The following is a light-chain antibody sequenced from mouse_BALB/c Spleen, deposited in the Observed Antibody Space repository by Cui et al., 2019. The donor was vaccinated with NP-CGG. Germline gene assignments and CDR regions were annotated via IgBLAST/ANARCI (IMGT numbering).Light chain of an antibody. CDR1: TGAVTTNNY. CDR2: GTN. V-gene: IGLV1*01. CDR3: ALWYSNHWV. Sequence: QAVVTQESALTTSPGETVTLTCRSSTGAVTTNNYANLVQEKPVHLFTGLIGGTNNRAPGVPARFSGSLIGDKAALTITGAQTEDEAMYFCALWYSNHWVFGGGTKLTVL. J-gene: IGLJ1*01.